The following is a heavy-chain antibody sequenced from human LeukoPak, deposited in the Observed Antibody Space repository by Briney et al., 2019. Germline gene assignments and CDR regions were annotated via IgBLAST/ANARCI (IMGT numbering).Heavy chain of an antibody. CDR1: GGSISSGGYS. Sequence: SQTLSLTCAVSGGSISSGGYSWSWIRQPPGKGLEWIGYIYHSGSTYYNPSLKSRVTISVDRSKNQFSLKLSSVTAADTAVYYCARGGQGTTTSEFDPWGQGTLVTVSS. CDR3: ARGGQGTTTSEFDP. V-gene: IGHV4-30-2*01. CDR2: IYHSGST. D-gene: IGHD2/OR15-2a*01. J-gene: IGHJ5*02.